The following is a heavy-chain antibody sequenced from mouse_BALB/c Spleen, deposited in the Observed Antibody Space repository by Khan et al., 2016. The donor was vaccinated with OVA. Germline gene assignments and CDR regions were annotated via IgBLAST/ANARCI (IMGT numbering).Heavy chain of an antibody. CDR2: LNTGGAYT. V-gene: IGHV5-6*01. J-gene: IGHJ3*01. CDR1: GFTFSTYG. Sequence: EVELVESGGDFVRPGGSLKLSCAAPGFTFSTYGMSWVRPTPDKRLEWVATLNTGGAYTYHPDRVKGRFTISRDNAKDTLYLQLSSLKSEDTAIYYCARLAYYYNSEGFAYWGQGTLVTVSA. D-gene: IGHD1-1*01. CDR3: ARLAYYYNSEGFAY.